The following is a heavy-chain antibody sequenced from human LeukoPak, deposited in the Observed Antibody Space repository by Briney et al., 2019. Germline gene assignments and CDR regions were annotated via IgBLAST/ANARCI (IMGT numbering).Heavy chain of an antibody. CDR2: IYYSGST. J-gene: IGHJ4*02. Sequence: SGTLSLTCAVSGGSISSSSYYWGWIRRPPGKGLEWIGSIYYSGSTYYNPSLKSRVTISVDTSKNQFSLKLSSVTAADTAVYYCARHRAYCGGDCYSYFDYWGQGTLVTVSS. CDR3: ARHRAYCGGDCYSYFDY. V-gene: IGHV4-39*01. D-gene: IGHD2-21*02. CDR1: GGSISSSSYY.